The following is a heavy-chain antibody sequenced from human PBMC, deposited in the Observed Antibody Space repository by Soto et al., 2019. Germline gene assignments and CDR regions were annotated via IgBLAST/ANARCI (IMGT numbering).Heavy chain of an antibody. CDR3: ARGKAAAGTYYYYGMDV. CDR1: GYTFTGYY. V-gene: IGHV1-2*04. D-gene: IGHD6-13*01. CDR2: INPNSGGT. J-gene: IGHJ6*02. Sequence: ASVKVSCKASGYTFTGYYMHWVRQAPGQGLERMGWINPNSGGTNYAQKFQGWVTMTRDTSISTAYMELSRLRSDDTAVYYCARGKAAAGTYYYYGMDVWGQGTTVTVSS.